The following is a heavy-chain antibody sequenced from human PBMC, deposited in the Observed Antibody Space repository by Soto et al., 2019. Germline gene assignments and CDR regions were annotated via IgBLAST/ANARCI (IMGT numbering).Heavy chain of an antibody. Sequence: GGSLRLSCAASGFTFSSYGMHWVRQAPGKGLEWVAVIWYDGSNKYYADSVKGRFTISRDNSKNTLYLQMNSLRAEDTAVYYCARSVFGGVKMGYYYMDVWGKGTTVTVSS. J-gene: IGHJ6*03. D-gene: IGHD3-16*01. CDR1: GFTFSSYG. CDR2: IWYDGSNK. V-gene: IGHV3-33*01. CDR3: ARSVFGGVKMGYYYMDV.